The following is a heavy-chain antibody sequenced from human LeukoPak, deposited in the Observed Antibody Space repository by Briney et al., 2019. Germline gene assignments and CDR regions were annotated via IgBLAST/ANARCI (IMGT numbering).Heavy chain of an antibody. CDR2: IISFFDTA. V-gene: IGHV1-69*05. D-gene: IGHD6-19*01. CDR3: ARDSGGEQWLVPFDY. J-gene: IGHJ4*02. Sequence: SVKVSCKASGGTFSSYAISWVRQAPGQGREGMGGIISFFDTANYAQQFQARVTITTDQSPSPAYIELSSLRSEDTAVYYCARDSGGEQWLVPFDYWGQGTLVTVSS. CDR1: GGTFSSYA.